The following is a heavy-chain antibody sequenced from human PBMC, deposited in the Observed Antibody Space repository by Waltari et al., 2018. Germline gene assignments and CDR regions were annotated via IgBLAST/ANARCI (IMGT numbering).Heavy chain of an antibody. CDR3: ARLPPGGGHVFDI. Sequence: QVQLVQSGAEVKKPGASVKVSCKAYGYTFTSYYIHWVRQAPGQGPEWLGMFTPPGAGTPYALTFLGRVTMTGDTSTNTVYMELSSLRSDDAAVYYCARLPPGGGHVFDIWGQGTMVTVSS. V-gene: IGHV1-46*01. CDR2: FTPPGAGT. D-gene: IGHD3-10*01. CDR1: GYTFTSYY. J-gene: IGHJ3*02.